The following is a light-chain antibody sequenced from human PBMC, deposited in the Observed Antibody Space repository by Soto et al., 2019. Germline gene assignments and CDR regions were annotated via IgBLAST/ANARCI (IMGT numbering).Light chain of an antibody. CDR1: QGINTF. CDR3: QQSFSIPLT. Sequence: IQLTQSPSSLSASVGDRVTITCRASQGINTFLAWYQQKAGKAPKLLIYAASTLQSGVPSRFSGSGSGTDFTLTISSLQSEDFAIYYCQQSFSIPLTFGGGTKVEIK. V-gene: IGKV1-9*01. CDR2: AAS. J-gene: IGKJ4*01.